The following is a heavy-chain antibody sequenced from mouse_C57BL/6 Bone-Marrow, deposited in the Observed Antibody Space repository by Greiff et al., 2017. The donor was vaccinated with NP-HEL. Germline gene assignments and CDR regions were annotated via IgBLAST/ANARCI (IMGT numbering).Heavy chain of an antibody. D-gene: IGHD1-1*01. Sequence: QVQLQQPGAELVKPGASVKLSCKASGYTFTTYWMQWVKQRPGQGLEWIGEIDPSDSYTNSTQKFKGKATLTVDTSSSTAYMQLSSLTSEDSAVYYCARKAYYGRSYEFAYWGQGTLVTVSA. J-gene: IGHJ3*01. CDR2: IDPSDSYT. CDR3: ARKAYYGRSYEFAY. V-gene: IGHV1-50*01. CDR1: GYTFTTYW.